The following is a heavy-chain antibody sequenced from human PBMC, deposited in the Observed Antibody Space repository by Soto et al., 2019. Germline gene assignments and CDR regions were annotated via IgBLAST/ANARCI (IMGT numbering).Heavy chain of an antibody. CDR3: ALTSLPRDYYYCYMEV. CDR1: RVSISSYY. Sequence: SETLSLTCAVYRVSISSYYRSWIRQPPGKGLEWIGSFYYSGSTNYNPSLKSRVTISVDTSKNQFSLKLSSVTAADTAVYYCALTSLPRDYYYCYMEVWGKGTTVTVSS. D-gene: IGHD3-16*01. V-gene: IGHV4-59*08. J-gene: IGHJ6*03. CDR2: FYYSGST.